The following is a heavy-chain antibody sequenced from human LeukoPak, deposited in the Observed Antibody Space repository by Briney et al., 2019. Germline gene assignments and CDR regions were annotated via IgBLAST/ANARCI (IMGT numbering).Heavy chain of an antibody. J-gene: IGHJ3*02. Sequence: PSETLSLTCTVSGGSISSYYWSWLRQPPGKGLEWIGYIYYSGSTNYNPSLKGRVTISVDTSKNQFSLKLSSVTAADTAVYYCARDRYYDSSGDAFDIWGQGTMVTVSS. CDR1: GGSISSYY. D-gene: IGHD3-22*01. CDR2: IYYSGST. CDR3: ARDRYYDSSGDAFDI. V-gene: IGHV4-59*01.